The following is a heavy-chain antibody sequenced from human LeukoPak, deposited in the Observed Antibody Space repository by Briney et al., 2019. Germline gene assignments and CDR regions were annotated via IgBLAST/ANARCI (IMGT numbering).Heavy chain of an antibody. D-gene: IGHD6-19*01. CDR3: ATYRYSSGWFDY. CDR2: FDPEDGET. CDR1: GYTLTELS. J-gene: IGHJ4*02. V-gene: IGHV1-24*01. Sequence: ASVKVSCKVSGYTLTELSMHWVRQAPGKGLEWMGGFDPEDGETIYAQKFQGRVTMTEDTSTDTAYMELSSLRSEDTVVYYCATYRYSSGWFDYWGQGTLVTVSS.